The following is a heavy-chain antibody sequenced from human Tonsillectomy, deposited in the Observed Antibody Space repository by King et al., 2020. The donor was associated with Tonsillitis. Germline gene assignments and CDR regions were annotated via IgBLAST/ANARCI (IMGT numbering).Heavy chain of an antibody. J-gene: IGHJ5*02. CDR3: ARSVTIFGVLRSRVEWIDP. D-gene: IGHD3-3*01. CDR1: GYTFSSYI. Sequence: VQLVQSGADMKKPGASVKVSCKASGYTFSSYIMHWVRQAPGQRLEWMGWINAGNGTTKYSQKFQGRVTITRDTSASTAYMELSSLRSEDTAVYYCARSVTIFGVLRSRVEWIDPWGQGTLVTVSS. V-gene: IGHV1-3*01. CDR2: INAGNGTT.